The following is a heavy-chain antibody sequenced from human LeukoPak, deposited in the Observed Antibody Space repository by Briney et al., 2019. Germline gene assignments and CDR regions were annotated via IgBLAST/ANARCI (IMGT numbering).Heavy chain of an antibody. CDR1: GGSISSIIYY. D-gene: IGHD3-10*01. CDR2: NYYSGST. J-gene: IGHJ4*02. V-gene: IGHV4-39*01. CDR3: ARHSRSVDYGSGSYTWDY. Sequence: PSETLSLTCTVSGGSISSIIYYWGWIRQPPGKGLEWIGTNYYSGSTYYNLSLKSRVTISVDTSRNQFSLKLSSVTAADTAVYYCARHSRSVDYGSGSYTWDYWGQGTLVTVSS.